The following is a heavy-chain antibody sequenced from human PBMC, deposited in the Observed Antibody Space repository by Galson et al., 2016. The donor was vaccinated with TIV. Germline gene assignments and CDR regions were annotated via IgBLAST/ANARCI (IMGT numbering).Heavy chain of an antibody. Sequence: SVKVSCKASGNVFTAYYIRWARQAPGQGLEWMGWFNPNIGVTKTAQKFQDRVTVTRDMSIRTAYMELAGLTYHDTAVYYCVGGTNFRPNCFDPWGQGTLVTVSS. CDR2: FNPNIGVT. V-gene: IGHV1-2*02. D-gene: IGHD2/OR15-2a*01. CDR1: GNVFTAYY. J-gene: IGHJ5*02. CDR3: VGGTNFRPNCFDP.